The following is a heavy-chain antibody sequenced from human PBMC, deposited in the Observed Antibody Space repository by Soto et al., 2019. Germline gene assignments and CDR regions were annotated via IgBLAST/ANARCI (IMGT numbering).Heavy chain of an antibody. CDR3: AREGENYDILTGLDY. Sequence: GVSLRLSCAASGFTFSSYWMSWVRQAPGKGLEWVANIKQDGSEKYYVDSVKGRFTISRDNAKNSLYLQMNSLRAEDTAVYYCAREGENYDILTGLDYWGQGTLVTVSS. J-gene: IGHJ4*02. CDR2: IKQDGSEK. CDR1: GFTFSSYW. D-gene: IGHD3-9*01. V-gene: IGHV3-7*05.